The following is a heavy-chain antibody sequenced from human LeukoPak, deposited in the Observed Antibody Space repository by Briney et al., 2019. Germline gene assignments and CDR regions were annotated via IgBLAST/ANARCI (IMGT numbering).Heavy chain of an antibody. Sequence: GGSLRLSCAASGFTFSDYYMSWIRQAPGKGLEWISYMSKSGDTINYADFVKGRFTMSRDNAKNSLFLQMNSLRVEDTAVYYCARVRGSYSEDYWGQGTLVTVSS. CDR1: GFTFSDYY. CDR2: MSKSGDTI. J-gene: IGHJ4*02. D-gene: IGHD1-26*01. V-gene: IGHV3-11*01. CDR3: ARVRGSYSEDY.